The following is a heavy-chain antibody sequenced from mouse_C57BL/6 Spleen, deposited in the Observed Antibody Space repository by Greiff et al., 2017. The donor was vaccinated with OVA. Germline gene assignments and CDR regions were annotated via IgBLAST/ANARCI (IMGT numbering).Heavy chain of an antibody. J-gene: IGHJ2*01. CDR1: GYTFTDHT. Sequence: VQLQESDAELVKPGASVKISCKVSGYTFTDHTIHWMKQRPEQGLEWIGYIYPRDGSTKYNEKFKGKATLTADKSSSTAYMKLNSLTSEDSAVYFCARPYITTVVADYYFDDWGQGTTLTVSS. D-gene: IGHD1-1*01. V-gene: IGHV1-78*01. CDR2: IYPRDGST. CDR3: ARPYITTVVADYYFDD.